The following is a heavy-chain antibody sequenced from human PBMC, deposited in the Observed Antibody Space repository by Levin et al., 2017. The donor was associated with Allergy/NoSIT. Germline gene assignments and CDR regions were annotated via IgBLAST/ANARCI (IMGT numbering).Heavy chain of an antibody. CDR2: INPSGGST. CDR1: GYTFTSYY. V-gene: IGHV1-46*01. D-gene: IGHD4-17*01. J-gene: IGHJ4*02. Sequence: ASVKVSCKASGYTFTSYYMHWVRQAPGQGLEWMGIINPSGGSTSYAQKFQGRVTMTRDTSTSTVYMELSSLRSEDTAVYYCAREAESTDYGDFSSETLYYFDYWGQGTLVTVSS. CDR3: AREAESTDYGDFSSETLYYFDY.